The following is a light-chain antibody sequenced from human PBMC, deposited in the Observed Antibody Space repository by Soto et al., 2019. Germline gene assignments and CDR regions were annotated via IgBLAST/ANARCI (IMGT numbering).Light chain of an antibody. Sequence: EIVLTQSPGTLSLSPWEIATLSCRASQSVSSSYLAWYQQKPGQAPRLLIYGASSRATGIPARFSGSGSGTDFTLTISSLEPEDFAVYYCQQRSNWPPTFGQGTKVDIK. V-gene: IGKV3D-20*02. CDR2: GAS. CDR1: QSVSSSY. J-gene: IGKJ1*01. CDR3: QQRSNWPPT.